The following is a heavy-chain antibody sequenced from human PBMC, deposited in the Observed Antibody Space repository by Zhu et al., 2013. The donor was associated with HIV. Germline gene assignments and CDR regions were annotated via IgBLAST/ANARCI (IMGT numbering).Heavy chain of an antibody. CDR2: ISWNSGSI. Sequence: EVQLVESGGGLVQPGRSLRLSCAASGFTFDDYAMHWVRQAPGKGLEWVSGISWNSGSIGYADSVKGRFTISRDNAKNSLYLQMNSLRAEDTALYYCAKDIGYGDSWGLFDYWGQGTLVTVSS. CDR3: AKDIGYGDSWGLFDY. CDR1: GFTFDDYA. J-gene: IGHJ4*02. D-gene: IGHD4-17*01. V-gene: IGHV3-9*01.